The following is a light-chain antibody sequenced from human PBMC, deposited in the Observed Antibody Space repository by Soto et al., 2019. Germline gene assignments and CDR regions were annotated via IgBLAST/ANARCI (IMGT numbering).Light chain of an antibody. CDR1: QSVSRS. Sequence: EIVLTQSPATLSLSPGDRATLSCRASQSVSRSLTWYQQKPGQAPRLLIYDASTRATGIPARFSGSGSGTDFTLTISSLEPEDFAVYYCQQRSNWPPTFGGGTKVDI. J-gene: IGKJ4*01. CDR3: QQRSNWPPT. V-gene: IGKV3-11*01. CDR2: DAS.